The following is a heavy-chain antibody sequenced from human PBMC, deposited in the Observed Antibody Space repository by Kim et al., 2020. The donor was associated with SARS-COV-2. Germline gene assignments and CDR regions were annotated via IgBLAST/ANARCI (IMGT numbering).Heavy chain of an antibody. V-gene: IGHV3-73*01. J-gene: IGHJ6*02. CDR3: TRLVGDGGNYYYYGMDV. Sequence: GGSLRLSCAASGFTFSGSAMHWVRQASGKGLEWVGRIRSKANSYATAYAASVKGRFTISRDDSKNTAYLQMNSLKTEDTAVYYCTRLVGDGGNYYYYGMDVWGQGTTVTVSS. CDR2: IRSKANSYAT. CDR1: GFTFSGSA. D-gene: IGHD2-15*01.